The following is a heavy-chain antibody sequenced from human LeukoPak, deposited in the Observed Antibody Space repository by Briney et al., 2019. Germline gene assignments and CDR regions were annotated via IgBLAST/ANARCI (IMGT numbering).Heavy chain of an antibody. CDR3: ARGGGGDDDY. Sequence: PSETLSLTCAVYGGSFSGYYWSWIRQPPGKGLEWIGEINHSGSTNYNPSLKSRVTISVDTSKNQFSLKLSSVTAADTAVYYCARGGGGDDDYWGQGTLVTVSS. CDR2: INHSGST. V-gene: IGHV4-34*01. CDR1: GGSFSGYY. J-gene: IGHJ4*02. D-gene: IGHD3-16*01.